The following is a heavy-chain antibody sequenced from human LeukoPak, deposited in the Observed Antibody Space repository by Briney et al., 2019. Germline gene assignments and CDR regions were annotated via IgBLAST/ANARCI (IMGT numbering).Heavy chain of an antibody. J-gene: IGHJ4*02. V-gene: IGHV3-33*01. CDR3: AREGTGSSSGRAYFDY. CDR2: IWYIDSAQ. CDR1: GYDFSKYA. D-gene: IGHD3-22*01. Sequence: GGSLRLSCAASGYDFSKYAMRWGRQAPGEGLEWGVVIWYIDSAQYYSDAVKGRITITRDNSENTLYLQMNSLGAADTAVYYCAREGTGSSSGRAYFDYWGQGTLITVSS.